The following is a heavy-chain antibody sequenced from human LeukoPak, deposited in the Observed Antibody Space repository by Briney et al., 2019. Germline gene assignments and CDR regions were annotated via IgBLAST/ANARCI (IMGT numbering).Heavy chain of an antibody. CDR2: ISVSGGST. J-gene: IGHJ4*02. Sequence: GGSLRLSCAASGFTFSSYAMSWVRQAPGKGLQWVSTISVSGGSTYYADSVKGRFTISRDSSKSTLYLQMNSLRDEDTAVYYCAKYGSGSYYNGLYWGQGTLVTVSS. CDR1: GFTFSSYA. V-gene: IGHV3-23*01. D-gene: IGHD3-10*01. CDR3: AKYGSGSYYNGLY.